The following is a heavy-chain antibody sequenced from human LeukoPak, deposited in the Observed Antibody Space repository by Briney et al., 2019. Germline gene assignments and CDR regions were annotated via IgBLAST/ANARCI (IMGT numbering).Heavy chain of an antibody. J-gene: IGHJ6*02. CDR2: ISAYNGNT. V-gene: IGHV1-18*01. CDR1: GYTFTSYG. CDR3: ARDLLKAIAARVHYYYYYGMDV. Sequence: GASVKVSCKASGYTFTSYGISWVRQAPGQGPEWMGWISAYNGNTNYAQKLQGRVTMTTDTSTSTAYMELRSLRSDDTAVYYCARDLLKAIAARVHYYYYYGMDVWGQGTTVTVSS. D-gene: IGHD6-25*01.